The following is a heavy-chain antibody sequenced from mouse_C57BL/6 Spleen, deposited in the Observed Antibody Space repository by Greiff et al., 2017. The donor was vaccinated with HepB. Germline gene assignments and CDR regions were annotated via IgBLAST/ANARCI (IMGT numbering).Heavy chain of an antibody. V-gene: IGHV3-6*01. CDR1: GYSITSGYY. D-gene: IGHD2-4*01. CDR3: AREGYDYDGHFDV. Sequence: ESGPGLVKPSQSLSLTCSVTGYSITSGYYWNWIRQFPGNKLEWMGYISYDGSNNYNPSLKNRISITRDTSKNQFFLKLNSVTTEDTATYYCAREGYDYDGHFDVWGTGTTVTVSS. J-gene: IGHJ1*03. CDR2: ISYDGSN.